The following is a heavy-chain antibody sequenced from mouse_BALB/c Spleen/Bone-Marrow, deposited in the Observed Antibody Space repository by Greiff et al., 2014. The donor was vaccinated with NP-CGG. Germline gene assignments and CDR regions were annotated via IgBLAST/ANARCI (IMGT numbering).Heavy chain of an antibody. D-gene: IGHD2-4*01. CDR3: ARNDYDYFDY. J-gene: IGHJ2*01. CDR2: IYPGNVNT. Sequence: VQLQESGPELVKPGASVRISCKASGYTFTSYYIHWVKQRPGQGLEWIGWIYPGNVNTKYNEKFKGKATLTADKSSSTAYMQLSSLTSEDSAVYFCARNDYDYFDYWGQDTTLTVSS. V-gene: IGHV1S56*01. CDR1: GYTFTSYY.